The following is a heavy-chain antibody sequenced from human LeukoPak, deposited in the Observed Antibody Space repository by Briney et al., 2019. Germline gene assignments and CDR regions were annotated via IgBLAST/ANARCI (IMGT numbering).Heavy chain of an antibody. D-gene: IGHD3-22*01. CDR2: IYTSGST. V-gene: IGHV4-61*02. J-gene: IGHJ5*02. CDR3: ARFYDSSGYYYFSVTNWFDP. CDR1: GGSISSGIYY. Sequence: PSETLSLTCTVSGGSISSGIYYWSWIRQPAGKGLEWIGRIYTSGSTNYDPSLKSRVTISVDTSKNQFSLKLSSVTAADTAVYYCARFYDSSGYYYFSVTNWFDPWGQGTLVTVSS.